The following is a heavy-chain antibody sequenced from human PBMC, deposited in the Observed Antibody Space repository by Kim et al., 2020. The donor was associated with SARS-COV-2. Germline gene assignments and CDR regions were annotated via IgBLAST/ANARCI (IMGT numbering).Heavy chain of an antibody. V-gene: IGHV3-11*03. CDR3: ARKGMDNWFDP. CDR1: GFTFSNYY. D-gene: IGHD6-13*01. CDR2: ISSSSSGT. J-gene: IGHJ5*02. Sequence: GGSLRLSCAASGFTFSNYYMSWIRQAPGKGLEWVSYISSSSSGTNYADSVKGRFTISRDNAKNSLYLQMNSLRAEDTAVYYCARKGMDNWFDPWGQGTLVTVSS.